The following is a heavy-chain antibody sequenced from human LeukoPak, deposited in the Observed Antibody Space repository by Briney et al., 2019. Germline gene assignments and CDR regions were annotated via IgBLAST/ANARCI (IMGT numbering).Heavy chain of an antibody. Sequence: PSETLSLTCAVSGGSISSSNWWSWVRQPPGKGLEWIGEIYHSGSTNYNPSLKSRFTISVDRPKNQFFLNVTSLTAADTAVYYCARSRQASGLFNSWGQGTLVVVSS. CDR1: GGSISSSNW. J-gene: IGHJ5*01. V-gene: IGHV4-4*02. D-gene: IGHD3-10*01. CDR2: IYHSGST. CDR3: ARSRQASGLFNS.